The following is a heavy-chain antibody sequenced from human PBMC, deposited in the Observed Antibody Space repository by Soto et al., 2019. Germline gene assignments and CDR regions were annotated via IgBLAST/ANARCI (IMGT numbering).Heavy chain of an antibody. CDR1: GYSFTSYW. D-gene: IGHD3-3*01. J-gene: IGHJ6*02. CDR3: ASVSGYYNYYGMDV. V-gene: IGHV5-10-1*01. CDR2: IDPSDSYT. Sequence: GESLKISCKGSGYSFTSYWISWVPQMPGKGLEWMGRIDPSDSYTNYSPSFQGHVTISADNSISTAYLQWSSLKASDTAMYYCASVSGYYNYYGMDVWGQGTTVTVSS.